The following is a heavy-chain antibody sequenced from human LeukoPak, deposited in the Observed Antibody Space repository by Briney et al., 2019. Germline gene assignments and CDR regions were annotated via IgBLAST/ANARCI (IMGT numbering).Heavy chain of an antibody. J-gene: IGHJ4*02. CDR1: GYTFTGYY. CDR3: ARDRRIVGASRWWDY. V-gene: IGHV1-2*02. D-gene: IGHD1-26*01. Sequence: GASVKVSCKASGYTFTGYYMHWVRQAPGQGLEWMGWINPNSGGTNYAQKFQGRVTMTRDTSISTAYMELSRLRSDDTAVYYCARDRRIVGASRWWDYWGQGTLVTVSS. CDR2: INPNSGGT.